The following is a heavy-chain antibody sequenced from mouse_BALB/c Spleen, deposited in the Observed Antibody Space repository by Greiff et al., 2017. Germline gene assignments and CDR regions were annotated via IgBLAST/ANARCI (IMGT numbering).Heavy chain of an antibody. V-gene: IGHV1-7*01. CDR2: INPSTGYT. Sequence: QVQLKQSGAELAKPGASVKMSCKASGYTFTSYWMHWVKQRPGQGLEWIGYINPSTGYTEYNQKFKDKATLTADKSSSTAYMQLSSLTSEDSAVYYCARSDYGNYYAMDYWGQGTSVTVSS. D-gene: IGHD2-1*01. CDR1: GYTFTSYW. CDR3: ARSDYGNYYAMDY. J-gene: IGHJ4*01.